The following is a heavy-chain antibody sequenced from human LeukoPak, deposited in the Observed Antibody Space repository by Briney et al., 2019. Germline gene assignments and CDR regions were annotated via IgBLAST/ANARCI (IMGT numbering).Heavy chain of an antibody. CDR2: IYHSGST. CDR3: ARVLRGHYGSGSPFDY. Sequence: RSSETLSLTCTVSGYSISSGYYWGWIRQPPGKRLEWIGSIYHSGSTYYNPSLKSRVTISVDTSKNQFSLKLSSVTAADTAVYYCARVLRGHYGSGSPFDYWGQGTLVTVSS. CDR1: GYSISSGYY. D-gene: IGHD3-10*01. V-gene: IGHV4-38-2*02. J-gene: IGHJ4*02.